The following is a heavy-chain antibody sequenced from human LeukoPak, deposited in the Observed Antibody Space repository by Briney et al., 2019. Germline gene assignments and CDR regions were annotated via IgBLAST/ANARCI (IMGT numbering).Heavy chain of an antibody. V-gene: IGHV4-34*01. CDR2: INHSGST. CDR1: GGSFSGYY. J-gene: IGHJ4*02. D-gene: IGHD1-1*01. CDR3: ARGWRGARGFDY. Sequence: PSETLSLTCAVYGGSFSGYYWSWIRQPPGKGLEWIGEINHSGSTNYNPSLKSRVTISVGTSKNQFSLKLSSVTAADTAVYYCARGWRGARGFDYWGQGTLVTVSS.